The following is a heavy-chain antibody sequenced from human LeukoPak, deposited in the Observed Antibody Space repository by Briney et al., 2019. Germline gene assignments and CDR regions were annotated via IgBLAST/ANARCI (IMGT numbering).Heavy chain of an antibody. V-gene: IGHV3-7*01. CDR2: VNQGGSEK. D-gene: IGHD1-26*01. CDR3: ARDPDPIVGVSFDY. Sequence: GGSLRLSCAASGFTFSSHWMNWVRQAPGKGLEWVANVNQGGSEKNYVDSVKGRFTISRDKAKNSLYLQMNSLGVEDTAVYYCARDPDPIVGVSFDYWGQGTLVTVSS. J-gene: IGHJ4*02. CDR1: GFTFSSHW.